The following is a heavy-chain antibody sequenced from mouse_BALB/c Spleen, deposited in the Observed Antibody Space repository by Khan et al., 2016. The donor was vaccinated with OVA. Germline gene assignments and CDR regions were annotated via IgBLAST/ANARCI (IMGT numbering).Heavy chain of an antibody. CDR1: GDTFISYY. V-gene: IGHV1S56*01. J-gene: IGHJ1*01. D-gene: IGHD1-1*01. Sequence: VQLQESGLELVNPGASVKMSCKASGDTFISYYIHWVKQRPGQGLEWIGWIYPGDGRTKYNEKFKGKTTLTADKSSSTAYMLLSSLTSEDSAIYFCAIRYYGSVWYFDVWGAGTTVTVSS. CDR2: IYPGDGRT. CDR3: AIRYYGSVWYFDV.